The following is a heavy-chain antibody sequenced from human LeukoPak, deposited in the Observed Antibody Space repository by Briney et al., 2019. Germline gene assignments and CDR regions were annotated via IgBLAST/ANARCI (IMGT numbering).Heavy chain of an antibody. CDR2: ISTSSSYI. CDR3: AKSAPPRLFSGYYDY. Sequence: GGSLRLSCAASGFTFSSYTMNWVRQAPGKGLEWVSSISTSSSYIYYADSVKGRFTISRDNAENSLYLQMNSLRAEDTALYYCAKSAPPRLFSGYYDYWGQGTLVTVSS. D-gene: IGHD3-22*01. V-gene: IGHV3-21*04. CDR1: GFTFSSYT. J-gene: IGHJ4*02.